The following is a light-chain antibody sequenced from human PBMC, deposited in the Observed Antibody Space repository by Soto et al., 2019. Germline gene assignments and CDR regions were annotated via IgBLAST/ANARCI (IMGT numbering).Light chain of an antibody. CDR3: QQYSSYTLT. V-gene: IGKV1-5*03. Sequence: DIQMTQSPSTLSASVGDRVTITCRASQSINIWLAGSQQKPGKAPKALIYTASNLQSGVPARFSGGGSGTEFTLSISSLQTDDSATYYCQQYSSYTLTFGQGTRLEI. J-gene: IGKJ5*01. CDR2: TAS. CDR1: QSINIW.